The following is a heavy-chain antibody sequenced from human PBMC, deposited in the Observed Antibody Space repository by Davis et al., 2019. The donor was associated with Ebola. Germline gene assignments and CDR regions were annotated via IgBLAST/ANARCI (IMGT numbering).Heavy chain of an antibody. D-gene: IGHD5-24*01. Sequence: SVKVSCKASGGTLSSYAISWVRQAPGQGLEWMGGIIPIFGTANYAQKFQGRVTITADESTSTAYMELSSLRSEDTAVYYCARFEMATIEGDDAFDIWGQGTMVTVSS. CDR3: ARFEMATIEGDDAFDI. V-gene: IGHV1-69*13. CDR2: IIPIFGTA. CDR1: GGTLSSYA. J-gene: IGHJ3*02.